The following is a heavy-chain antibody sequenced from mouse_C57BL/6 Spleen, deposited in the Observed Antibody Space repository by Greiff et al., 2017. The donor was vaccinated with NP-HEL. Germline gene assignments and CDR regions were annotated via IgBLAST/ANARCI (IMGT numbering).Heavy chain of an antibody. CDR2: ISSGSSTI. Sequence: DVMLVESGGGLVKPGGSLKLSCAASGFTFSDYGMHWVRQAPEKGLEWVAYISSGSSTIYYADTVKGRFTISRDNAKNTLFLQMTSLRSEDTAMYYCARICDYDGGYAMDYWGQGTSVTVSS. CDR3: ARICDYDGGYAMDY. V-gene: IGHV5-17*01. D-gene: IGHD2-4*01. CDR1: GFTFSDYG. J-gene: IGHJ4*01.